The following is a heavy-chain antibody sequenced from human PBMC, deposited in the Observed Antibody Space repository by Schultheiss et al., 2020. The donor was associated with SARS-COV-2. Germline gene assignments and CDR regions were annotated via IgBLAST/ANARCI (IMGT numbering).Heavy chain of an antibody. CDR2: ISAYNGNT. CDR3: ARATVGPELDGWFDP. J-gene: IGHJ5*02. CDR1: GYTFTSYG. V-gene: IGHV1-18*01. Sequence: ASVKVSCKASGYTFTSYGISWVRQAPGQGLEWMGWISAYNGNTNYAQKFQGRVTITADESTSTAYMELSSLRSEDTAVYYCARATVGPELDGWFDPWGQGTLVTVSS. D-gene: IGHD1-26*01.